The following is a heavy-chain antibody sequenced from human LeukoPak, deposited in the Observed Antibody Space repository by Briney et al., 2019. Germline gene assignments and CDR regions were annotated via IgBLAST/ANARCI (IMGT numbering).Heavy chain of an antibody. Sequence: PGGSLRLSCAASGFTFSSYGMSWVRQAPGKGLGWVSAISGSGGSTYYADSVKGRFTISRDNSKNTLYLQMNSLRAEDTAVYYCARAGRGLRYFDWLTYDYWGQGTLVTVSS. J-gene: IGHJ4*02. V-gene: IGHV3-23*01. CDR3: ARAGRGLRYFDWLTYDY. D-gene: IGHD3-9*01. CDR1: GFTFSSYG. CDR2: ISGSGGST.